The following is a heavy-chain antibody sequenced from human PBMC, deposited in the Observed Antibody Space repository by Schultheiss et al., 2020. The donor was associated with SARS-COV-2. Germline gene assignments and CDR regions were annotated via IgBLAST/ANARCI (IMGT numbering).Heavy chain of an antibody. D-gene: IGHD3-10*01. Sequence: GESLKISCAASGFTFSSYAMHWVRQAPGKGLEWVAVISYDGSNKYYADSVKGRFTISRDNSKNTLYLQMNSLRAEDTAVYYCARDQRRNYYGSGSYGYFDYWGQGTLVTVSS. V-gene: IGHV3-30*01. J-gene: IGHJ4*02. CDR1: GFTFSSYA. CDR2: ISYDGSNK. CDR3: ARDQRRNYYGSGSYGYFDY.